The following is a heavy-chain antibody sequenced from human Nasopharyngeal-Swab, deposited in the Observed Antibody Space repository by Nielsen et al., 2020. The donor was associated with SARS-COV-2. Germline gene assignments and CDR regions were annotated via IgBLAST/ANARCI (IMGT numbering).Heavy chain of an antibody. CDR3: ARDRRDGYNYYYYYYMDV. Sequence: RQAPGKGLEWIGYIYYNGSTNYNPSLKSRVTISVDTSKNQFSLKLSSVTAADTAVYYCARDRRDGYNYYYYYYMDVWGKGTTVTVSS. D-gene: IGHD5-24*01. CDR2: IYYNGST. J-gene: IGHJ6*03. V-gene: IGHV4-59*01.